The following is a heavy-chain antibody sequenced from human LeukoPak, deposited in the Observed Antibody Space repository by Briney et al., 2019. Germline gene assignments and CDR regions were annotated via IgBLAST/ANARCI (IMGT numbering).Heavy chain of an antibody. D-gene: IGHD7-27*01. Sequence: GASVKVSCKASGGTLSSYGISWVRQAPGQGLEWMGGIIPIFGTTSYAQKFQGRVTITTDESTSTAYMEMSSLRCEDTAVYYCARDLGQGYYYYYMDVWGKGTTVTVSS. CDR3: ARDLGQGYYYYYMDV. CDR1: GGTLSSYG. V-gene: IGHV1-69*05. J-gene: IGHJ6*03. CDR2: IIPIFGTT.